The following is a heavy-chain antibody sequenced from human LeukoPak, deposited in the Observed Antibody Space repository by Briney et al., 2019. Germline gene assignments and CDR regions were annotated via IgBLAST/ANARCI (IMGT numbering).Heavy chain of an antibody. Sequence: PGGSLRLSCAASGFTLSSYAMSWVRQGPGKGLEWVSAIYHADSVKGRFTISRDSSKNTLYLQMNSLRAEDTAVYYCARVKGIVAARHFDYWGQGTLVTVSS. D-gene: IGHD6-13*01. V-gene: IGHV3-23*01. CDR1: GFTLSSYA. CDR2: I. J-gene: IGHJ4*02. CDR3: ARVKGIVAARHFDY.